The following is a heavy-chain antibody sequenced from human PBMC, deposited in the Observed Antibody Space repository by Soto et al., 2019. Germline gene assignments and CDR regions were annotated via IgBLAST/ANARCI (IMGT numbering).Heavy chain of an antibody. Sequence: PVESLTISCKGPGYSFAGYCITWVPQKPGKGLEWMGRIDPSDSQTYYSPSFRGHVTISVTKSITTVFLQWSSLRASETAMYYCARQIYDSDTGPNFQYYFDAWGQGTPVTVSS. V-gene: IGHV5-10-1*01. CDR1: GYSFAGYC. D-gene: IGHD3-22*01. CDR3: ARQIYDSDTGPNFQYYFDA. CDR2: IDPSDSQT. J-gene: IGHJ4*02.